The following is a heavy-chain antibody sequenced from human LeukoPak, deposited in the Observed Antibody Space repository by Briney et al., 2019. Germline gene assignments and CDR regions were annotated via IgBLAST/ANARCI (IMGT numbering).Heavy chain of an antibody. Sequence: GGSLRLSCAASGFIFSSYWMSWVRQAPGKGLEWVAKVNPDGNEKYYVDFVRGRFTISKDNPKNSVYLQMDNLKAEDTAVYYCARGQYQLLWGKGALIIVSS. V-gene: IGHV3-7*04. CDR3: ARGQYQLL. CDR2: VNPDGNEK. D-gene: IGHD2-2*01. J-gene: IGHJ4*02. CDR1: GFIFSSYW.